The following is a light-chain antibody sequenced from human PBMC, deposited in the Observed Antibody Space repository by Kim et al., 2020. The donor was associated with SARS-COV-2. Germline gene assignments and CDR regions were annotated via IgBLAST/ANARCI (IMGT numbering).Light chain of an antibody. J-gene: IGKJ2*01. Sequence: EIVLTQSPATLSLSPGERATLSCRASQTVRTSFAWYQQKPGQAPRLLIYDTSNRATGIPAKFSGSGSGTDSTLTISSLEPADSAVYYCQQRANWLFGQGTKLEI. CDR2: DTS. V-gene: IGKV3-11*01. CDR3: QQRANWL. CDR1: QTVRTS.